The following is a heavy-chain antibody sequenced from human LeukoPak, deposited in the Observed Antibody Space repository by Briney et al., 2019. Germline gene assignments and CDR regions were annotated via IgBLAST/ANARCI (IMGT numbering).Heavy chain of an antibody. CDR2: IYSGGST. Sequence: GGSLRLSCAASGLTVSSNYMSWVRQAPGKGLEWVSVIYSGGSTYYADSVKGRFTISRDNSKNTLYLQMNSLRAEDTAVYYCARSARTGIAVAGYAFDIWGQGTMVTVSS. CDR1: GLTVSSNY. J-gene: IGHJ3*02. CDR3: ARSARTGIAVAGYAFDI. D-gene: IGHD6-19*01. V-gene: IGHV3-66*01.